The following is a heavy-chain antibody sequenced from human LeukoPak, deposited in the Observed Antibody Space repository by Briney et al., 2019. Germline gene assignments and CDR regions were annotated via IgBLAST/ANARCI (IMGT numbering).Heavy chain of an antibody. D-gene: IGHD2-15*01. CDR1: GGSISSGGYS. V-gene: IGHV4-30-2*01. CDR2: IYHSGST. J-gene: IGHJ4*02. CDR3: ARGGSGGSCYRCYFDY. Sequence: SETLSLTCAVSGGSISSGGYSWSWIRQPPGKGLGWIGYIYHSGSTYYNPSLKSRVTISVDRSKNQFSLKLSSVTAADTAVYYCARGGSGGSCYRCYFDYWGQGTLVTVSS.